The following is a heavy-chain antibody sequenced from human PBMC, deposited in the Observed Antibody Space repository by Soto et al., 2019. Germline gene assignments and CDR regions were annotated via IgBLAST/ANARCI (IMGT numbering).Heavy chain of an antibody. V-gene: IGHV3-30-3*01. Sequence: QVQLVESGGGVVQPGRSLRLSCAASGFDFSRHSMHWVRQAPGKGLEWVTVTSYDGDRKYYEDSVKGRLTISRDNSKNALFLQTNSLRVEDTAGYYCARGSVHYYDSTGNSLPLDHWGQGTLVTVSS. CDR1: GFDFSRHS. D-gene: IGHD3-22*01. CDR2: TSYDGDRK. J-gene: IGHJ4*02. CDR3: ARGSVHYYDSTGNSLPLDH.